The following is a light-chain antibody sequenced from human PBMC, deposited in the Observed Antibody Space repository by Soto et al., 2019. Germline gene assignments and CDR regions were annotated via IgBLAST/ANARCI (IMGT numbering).Light chain of an antibody. J-gene: IGKJ4*01. CDR3: MQALQTPLT. V-gene: IGKV2-28*01. CDR2: LVS. CDR1: QSLLHIDGYNY. Sequence: DIVMSQSPLSLPVKPGDPAAIYCGSSQSLLHIDGYNYLNWYLQKPGQSPPLLIYLVSNRASGVPDRFSGSGSGTDFTLKISRVEAEDVGVYYCMQALQTPLTFGGGTKVDIK.